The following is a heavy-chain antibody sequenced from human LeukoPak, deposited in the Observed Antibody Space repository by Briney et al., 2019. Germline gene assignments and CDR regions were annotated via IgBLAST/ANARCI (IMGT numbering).Heavy chain of an antibody. CDR1: GFTFSSYA. Sequence: GGSLRLSCAASGFTFSSYAMHWVRQAPGKGLEWVAVISYDGSNKYYADSVKGRFTISRDNSKNTPYLQMNSLRAEDTAVYYCARDYSGYDVFFLGYWGQGTLVTVSS. J-gene: IGHJ4*02. V-gene: IGHV3-30*04. D-gene: IGHD5-12*01. CDR3: ARDYSGYDVFFLGY. CDR2: ISYDGSNK.